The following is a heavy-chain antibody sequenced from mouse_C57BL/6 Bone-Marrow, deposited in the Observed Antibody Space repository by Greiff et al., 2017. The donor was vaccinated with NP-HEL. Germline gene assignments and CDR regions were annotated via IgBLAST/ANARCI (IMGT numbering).Heavy chain of an antibody. Sequence: VQLQQPGAELVRPGSSVKLSCKASGYTFTSYWMHWVKQRPIQGLEWIGNIDPSDSDTHYTQKFKDKATLTVDKSSSTAYMQLSSLTSEDSAFYYCARRIDYDYDVAMDYWGQGTSVTVSS. CDR2: IDPSDSDT. D-gene: IGHD2-4*01. CDR1: GYTFTSYW. V-gene: IGHV1-52*01. CDR3: ARRIDYDYDVAMDY. J-gene: IGHJ4*01.